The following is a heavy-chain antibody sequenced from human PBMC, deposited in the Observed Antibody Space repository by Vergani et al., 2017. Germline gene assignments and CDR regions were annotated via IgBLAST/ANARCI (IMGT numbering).Heavy chain of an antibody. V-gene: IGHV5-10-1*01. CDR2: IDPSDSYT. J-gene: IGHJ6*02. D-gene: IGHD6-19*01. CDR3: GRQVAVAGKWWGPYYYYGMDV. Sequence: EVQLVQSGAEVKKPGESLRISCKGSGYSFTSYWISWVRQMPGKGLECMGRIDPSDSYTNYSPSFQGHVTISADKSISTAYLQWSSLKSSDTAMYYCGRQVAVAGKWWGPYYYYGMDVWGQGTTVTVSS. CDR1: GYSFTSYW.